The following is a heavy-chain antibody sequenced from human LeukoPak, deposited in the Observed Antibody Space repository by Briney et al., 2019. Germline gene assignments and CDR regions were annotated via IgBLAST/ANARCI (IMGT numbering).Heavy chain of an antibody. V-gene: IGHV1-46*01. Sequence: GASVKVSCKASGGTFSSYAISWVRQAPGQGLEWMGIINPSGGSTSYAQKFQGRVTMTRDTSTSTVYMELSSLRSEDTAVYYCARGFRGYSYGDQYWGQGTLITVSS. CDR2: INPSGGST. J-gene: IGHJ4*02. D-gene: IGHD5-18*01. CDR1: GGTFSSYA. CDR3: ARGFRGYSYGDQY.